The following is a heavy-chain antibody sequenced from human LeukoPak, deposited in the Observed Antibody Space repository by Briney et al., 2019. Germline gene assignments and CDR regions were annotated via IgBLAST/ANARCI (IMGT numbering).Heavy chain of an antibody. CDR3: ASYYDSSGYYSLGIGSFDI. D-gene: IGHD3-22*01. V-gene: IGHV4-39*01. J-gene: IGHJ3*02. CDR1: GGSISSSSYY. Sequence: SETLSLTRTVSGGSISSSSYYWGWIRQPPGKGLEWIGSIYYSGSTYYNPSLKSRVTISVDTSKNQFSLKLSSVTAADTAVYYCASYYDSSGYYSLGIGSFDIWGQGTMVTVSS. CDR2: IYYSGST.